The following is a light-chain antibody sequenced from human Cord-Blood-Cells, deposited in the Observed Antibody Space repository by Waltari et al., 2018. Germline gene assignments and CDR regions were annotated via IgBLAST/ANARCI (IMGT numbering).Light chain of an antibody. CDR1: SSDVGGYNY. CDR3: SSYTSSSTWV. J-gene: IGLJ3*02. CDR2: DVS. Sequence: SALTQPASVSGSPGQSITISCTGPSSDVGGYNYVSWNQQHPGKPPKLMVYDVSNRPSGVSNRFSGSKSGNTASLTISGLQAEDEADYYCSSYTSSSTWVFGGGTKLTVL. V-gene: IGLV2-14*01.